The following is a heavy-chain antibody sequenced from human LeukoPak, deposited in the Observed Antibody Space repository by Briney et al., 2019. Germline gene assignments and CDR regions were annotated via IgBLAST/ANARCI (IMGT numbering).Heavy chain of an antibody. J-gene: IGHJ6*03. CDR2: IYTSGST. Sequence: SETLSLTCTVSGGSISSYYWSWIRQPAGEGLEWIGRIYTSGSTNYNPSLKSRVTMSVDTSKNQFSLKLSSVTAADTAVYYCARDKAAPTSYCSSTSCYYMDVWGKGTTVTVSS. D-gene: IGHD2-2*01. V-gene: IGHV4-4*07. CDR3: ARDKAAPTSYCSSTSCYYMDV. CDR1: GGSISSYY.